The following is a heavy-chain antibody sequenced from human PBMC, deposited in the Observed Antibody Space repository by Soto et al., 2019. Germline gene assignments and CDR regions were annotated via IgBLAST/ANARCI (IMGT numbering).Heavy chain of an antibody. CDR3: ASTANKKYYFDY. V-gene: IGHV1-3*01. Sequence: VASVKVSCKASGYTFTSYGISWVRQAPGQRLEWMGWINAGNGNTKYSQKFQGRVTITRDTSASTAYMELSSLRSEDTAVYYCASTANKKYYFDYWGQGTLVTVSS. D-gene: IGHD5-18*01. J-gene: IGHJ4*02. CDR2: INAGNGNT. CDR1: GYTFTSYG.